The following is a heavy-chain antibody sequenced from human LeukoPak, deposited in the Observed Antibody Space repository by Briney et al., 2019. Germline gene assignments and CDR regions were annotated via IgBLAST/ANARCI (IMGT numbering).Heavy chain of an antibody. CDR1: GGSFSNYY. CDR2: INHSGST. J-gene: IGHJ4*02. Sequence: SETLSLTCAVYGGSFSNYYWNWIRQPPGKGLEWIGEINHSGSTNHNPSLKSRVTISVDTSKNQFSLKLSSVTAADTAVYYCASHTTEGPLDYWGQGTLVTVSS. V-gene: IGHV4-34*01. CDR3: ASHTTEGPLDY. D-gene: IGHD4-17*01.